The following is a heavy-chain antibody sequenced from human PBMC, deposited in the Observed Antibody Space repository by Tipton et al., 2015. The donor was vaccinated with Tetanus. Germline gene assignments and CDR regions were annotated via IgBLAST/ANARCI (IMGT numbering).Heavy chain of an antibody. Sequence: SLRLSCAASGIAVSNNYMSWVRQAPGKGLEWVSVIYNVGATHYADAVKGRFTVSRDDSKNMVYLQMNSLRLEDTAVYYCVRDRGTSSRFGFDYWGQGTQVTVSS. D-gene: IGHD6-13*01. CDR3: VRDRGTSSRFGFDY. CDR1: GIAVSNNY. V-gene: IGHV3-53*01. J-gene: IGHJ4*02. CDR2: IYNVGAT.